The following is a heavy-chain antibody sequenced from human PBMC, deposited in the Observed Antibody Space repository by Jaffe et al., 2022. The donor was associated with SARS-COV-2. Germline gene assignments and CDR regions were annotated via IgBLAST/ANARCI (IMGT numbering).Heavy chain of an antibody. J-gene: IGHJ6*02. CDR2: IYTSGST. CDR3: ARARGGVRGVEVYGMDV. CDR1: GGSISSGSYY. Sequence: QVQLQESGPGLVKPSQTLSLTCTVSGGSISSGSYYWSWIRQPAGKGLEWIGRIYTSGSTNYNPSLKSRVTISVDTSKNQFSLKLSSVTAADTAVYYCARARGGVRGVEVYGMDVWGQGTTVTVSS. V-gene: IGHV4-61*02. D-gene: IGHD3-10*01.